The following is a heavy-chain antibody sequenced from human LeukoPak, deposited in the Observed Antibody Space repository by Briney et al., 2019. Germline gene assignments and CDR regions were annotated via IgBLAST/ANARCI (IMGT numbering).Heavy chain of an antibody. J-gene: IGHJ4*02. Sequence: SETLSLTCAVSGGSISSNNWWGWVRQPPGKGLEWIGEIYHSRSPNYNPSLKSRVTISVDKSRNHSSLNLSSVTAADTAVYYCARVNINNWHSCDYWGQGTLVTVSS. CDR1: GGSISSNNW. CDR3: ARVNINNWHSCDY. V-gene: IGHV4-4*02. D-gene: IGHD1-1*01. CDR2: IYHSRSP.